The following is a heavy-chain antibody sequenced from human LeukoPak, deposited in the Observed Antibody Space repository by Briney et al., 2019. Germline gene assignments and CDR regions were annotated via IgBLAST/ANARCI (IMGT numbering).Heavy chain of an antibody. J-gene: IGHJ4*02. CDR1: GGSFSGYY. Sequence: SETLSPTCAVYGGSFSGYYWSWIRQPPGKGLEWIGEINHSGSTNYNPSLKSRVTISVDTSKNQFSLKLSSVTAADTAVYYCARITKYDSSGYYSGYYGYWGQGTLVTVSS. D-gene: IGHD3-22*01. CDR3: ARITKYDSSGYYSGYYGY. CDR2: INHSGST. V-gene: IGHV4-34*01.